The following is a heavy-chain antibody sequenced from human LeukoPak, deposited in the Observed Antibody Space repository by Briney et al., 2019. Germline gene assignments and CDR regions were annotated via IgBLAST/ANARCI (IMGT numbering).Heavy chain of an antibody. CDR2: VSGTGGRT. CDR3: VKASSSSPQYNWFDA. Sequence: SGGSLRLSCAASGFTFDNYAMTWVRQAPGKGLEWVSVVSGTGGRTYYADSVKGRFTISRDNSKNTLYLQMNSLRAEDTALYYCVKASSSSPQYNWFDAWGQGTLVTVSS. CDR1: GFTFDNYA. J-gene: IGHJ5*02. V-gene: IGHV3-23*01. D-gene: IGHD6-6*01.